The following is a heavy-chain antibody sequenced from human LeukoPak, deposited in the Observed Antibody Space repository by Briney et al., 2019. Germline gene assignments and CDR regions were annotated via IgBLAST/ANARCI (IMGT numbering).Heavy chain of an antibody. CDR3: ARGGYSYGYYMDV. CDR1: GGSFSGYY. D-gene: IGHD5-18*01. CDR2: IYYSGST. Sequence: PSETLSLTCAVYGGSFSGYYWSWIRQPPGKGLEWIGYIYYSGSTNYNPSLKSRVTISVDTSKNQFSLKLSSVTAADTAVYYCARGGYSYGYYMDVWGKGTTVTVSS. J-gene: IGHJ6*03. V-gene: IGHV4-59*01.